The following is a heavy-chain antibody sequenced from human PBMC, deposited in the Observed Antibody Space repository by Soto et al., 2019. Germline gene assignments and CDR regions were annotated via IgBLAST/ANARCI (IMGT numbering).Heavy chain of an antibody. CDR2: ISGSGGST. J-gene: IGHJ4*02. V-gene: IGHV3-23*01. CDR1: GFTFSSYA. D-gene: IGHD3-3*01. Sequence: GGSLRLSCAASGFTFSSYAMSWVRQAPGKGLEWVSAISGSGGSTYYADSVKGRFTISRDNSKNTLYLQMNSLRAEDTAVYYCAKLALEWDYDFWGGYLDYWGQGTLVTVSS. CDR3: AKLALEWDYDFWGGYLDY.